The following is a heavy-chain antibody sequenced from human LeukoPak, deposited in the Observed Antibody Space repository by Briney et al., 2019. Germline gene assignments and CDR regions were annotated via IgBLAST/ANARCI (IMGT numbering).Heavy chain of an antibody. CDR1: GFTFSSDS. Sequence: GGSLRLSCAASGFTFSSDSMTWVRQPPGKGLEWVSTISGSGVSTFYADPVKGRFTISRDNSKNTLYLRMNRLSAQDTAVYYCAKDPFSTEWGQGTLVTVSS. J-gene: IGHJ4*02. V-gene: IGHV3-23*01. CDR2: ISGSGVST. D-gene: IGHD2-2*01. CDR3: AKDPFSTE.